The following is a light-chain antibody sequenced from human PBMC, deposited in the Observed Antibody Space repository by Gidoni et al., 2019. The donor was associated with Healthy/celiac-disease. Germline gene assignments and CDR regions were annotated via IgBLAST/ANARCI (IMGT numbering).Light chain of an antibody. J-gene: IGKJ2*02. CDR2: YAS. CDR3: QKYNSYPWT. CDR1: QSISSW. Sequence: DIQMTQSPSTLSASVGDRVTITCRASQSISSWLAWYQQKPGKAPKLLIYYASSLESGFPSRFSGSGSGTEFTLTISSRQPDDFAIYYCQKYNSYPWTFGKGTKLEIK. V-gene: IGKV1-5*01.